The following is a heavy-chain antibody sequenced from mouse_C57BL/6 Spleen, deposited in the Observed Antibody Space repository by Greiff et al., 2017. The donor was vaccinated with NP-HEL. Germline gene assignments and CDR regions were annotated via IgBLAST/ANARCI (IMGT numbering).Heavy chain of an antibody. CDR3: ARYYYGSSHWYFDV. V-gene: IGHV1-59*01. J-gene: IGHJ1*03. CDR1: GYTFTSYW. D-gene: IGHD1-1*01. Sequence: QVQLQQPGAELVRPGTSVKLSCKASGYTFTSYWMHWVKQRPGQGLEWIGVIDPSDSYTNYNQKFKGKATLTVDTSSSTAYMQLSSLTSEDAAVYYCARYYYGSSHWYFDVWGTGTTVTVSS. CDR2: IDPSDSYT.